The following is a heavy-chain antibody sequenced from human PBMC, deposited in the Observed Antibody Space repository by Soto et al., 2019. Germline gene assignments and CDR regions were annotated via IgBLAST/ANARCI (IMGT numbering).Heavy chain of an antibody. J-gene: IGHJ5*02. CDR1: GGSISSGGYY. V-gene: IGHV4-31*03. CDR3: ARGAPWSGLFDP. CDR2: IYYSGST. Sequence: NPSESLSPTCPVSGGSISSGGYYWSWFRQHPGKGLEWIGYIYYSGSTYYNPSLKSRVTISVDTSKNQFSLKLSSVTAADTAVYYCARGAPWSGLFDPWGQGTLVTVSS. D-gene: IGHD3-3*01.